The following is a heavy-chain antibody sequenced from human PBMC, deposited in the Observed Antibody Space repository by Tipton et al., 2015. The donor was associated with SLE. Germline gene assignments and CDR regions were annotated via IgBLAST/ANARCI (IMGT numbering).Heavy chain of an antibody. J-gene: IGHJ4*02. Sequence: TLSLTCTVSGGSVSSGSYYWSWIRQPPGKGLEWIGYIYHSGGTNHSPSLRSRLTTSVDTSKNQFSLKLSSVTVADTAVYYCARLDYVWQYFDSWGQGTLVTVSS. V-gene: IGHV4-61*01. CDR3: ARLDYVWQYFDS. CDR2: IYHSGGT. CDR1: GGSVSSGSYY. D-gene: IGHD4-17*01.